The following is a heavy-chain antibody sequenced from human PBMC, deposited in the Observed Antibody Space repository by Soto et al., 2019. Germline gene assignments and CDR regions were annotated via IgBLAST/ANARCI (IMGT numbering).Heavy chain of an antibody. Sequence: GGYLRLSCAASGFTFGNYAMNWVRQAPGKGLEWISSISDAGTSTYYANPVKGRFSMSRDNSKNTLFLQMNRLRADDTAVYFCAKSLVTPSDAFDLWGRGTLVTVSS. V-gene: IGHV3-23*01. CDR2: ISDAGTST. CDR1: GFTFGNYA. J-gene: IGHJ3*01. D-gene: IGHD2-21*02. CDR3: AKSLVTPSDAFDL.